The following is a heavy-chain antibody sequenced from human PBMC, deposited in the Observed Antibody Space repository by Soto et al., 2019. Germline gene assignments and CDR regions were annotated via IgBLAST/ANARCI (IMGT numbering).Heavy chain of an antibody. CDR2: IYYSGST. CDR1: GGSISSGGYY. J-gene: IGHJ4*02. V-gene: IGHV4-30-4*01. CDR3: DREGSGYDHTFFDY. Sequence: QVQLQESGPGLVKPSQTLSLTCTVSGGSISSGGYYWSWIRQPPGKGLEWIGYIYYSGSTYYNPCLKSRVTISVDTSKNEFSLKLSSVTAADTAVYYCDREGSGYDHTFFDYWGQGTLVTVSS. D-gene: IGHD5-12*01.